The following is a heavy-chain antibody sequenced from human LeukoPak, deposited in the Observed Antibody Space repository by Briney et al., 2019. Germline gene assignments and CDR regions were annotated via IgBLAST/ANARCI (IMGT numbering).Heavy chain of an antibody. D-gene: IGHD4-11*01. CDR3: AHRPHLTVSFDD. J-gene: IGHJ4*01. CDR1: GVSLRTSGVG. V-gene: IGHV2-5*01. Sequence: SGPTLANPTQPLTLTCTFFGVSLRTSGVGVGWIRQPPGKALEWLTLIYWCDDKRYSPSRKSKLTTTKATSNSQVVLTMTNMEPVDTATYYCAHRPHLTVSFDDWGEGSLVTV. CDR2: IYWCDDK.